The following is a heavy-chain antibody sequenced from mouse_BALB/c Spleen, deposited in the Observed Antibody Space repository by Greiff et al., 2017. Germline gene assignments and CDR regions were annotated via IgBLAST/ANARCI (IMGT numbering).Heavy chain of an antibody. CDR1: GFTFSSYA. D-gene: IGHD2-1*01. Sequence: EVHLVESGGGLVKPGGSLKLSCAASGFTFSSYAMSWVRQTPEKRLEWVATISSGGSYTYYPDSVKGRFTISRDNAKNTLYLQMSSLRSEDTAMYYCARPGGNYYFDYWGQGTTLTVSS. CDR3: ARPGGNYYFDY. CDR2: ISSGGSYT. V-gene: IGHV5-9-3*01. J-gene: IGHJ2*01.